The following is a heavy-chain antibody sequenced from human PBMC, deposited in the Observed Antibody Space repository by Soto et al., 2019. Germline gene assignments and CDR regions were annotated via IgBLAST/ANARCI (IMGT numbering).Heavy chain of an antibody. CDR1: GFTFSSYA. V-gene: IGHV3-23*01. Sequence: GGSLRLSCAASGFTFSSYAMSWVRQAPGRGREWVSAISGSGATTYYADSVKGRFTFSRDNSKNTLYLQMNSLRAEDTAVYYCAKAYTSSSLRYYFDYWGRGTLVTVSS. J-gene: IGHJ4*02. D-gene: IGHD6-6*01. CDR2: ISGSGATT. CDR3: AKAYTSSSLRYYFDY.